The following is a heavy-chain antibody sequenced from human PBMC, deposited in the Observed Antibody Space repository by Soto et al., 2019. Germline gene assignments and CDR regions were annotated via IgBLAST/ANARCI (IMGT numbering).Heavy chain of an antibody. CDR3: ARHHVEDFISYIGWFDP. V-gene: IGHV4-39*01. Sequence: PSETLSLTCTVSGGSISSNNYYWGWIRQPPGKGLEWIGTIYYSGNTYYNPSLKSRVTISVDTSKNQFSLKLSSVTAADTAVYYCARHHVEDFISYIGWFDPWGQGTLVTVSS. CDR2: IYYSGNT. J-gene: IGHJ5*02. CDR1: GGSISSNNYY. D-gene: IGHD2-15*01.